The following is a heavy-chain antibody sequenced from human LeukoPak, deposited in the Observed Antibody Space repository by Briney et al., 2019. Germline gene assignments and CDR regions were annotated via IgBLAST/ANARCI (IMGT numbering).Heavy chain of an antibody. Sequence: PGGSLRLSCAASGFTFSSYAMSWVRQAPGQGLEWVSAISGSGGSTYYAHSVKGRFTRSRDNSKNTLYLQMNSLRAEHTAVYYCAKDKEQRRRAGVWNYWGQGTLVTVSS. J-gene: IGHJ4*02. CDR3: AKDKEQRRRAGVWNY. CDR1: GFTFSSYA. D-gene: IGHD6-25*01. CDR2: ISGSGGST. V-gene: IGHV3-23*01.